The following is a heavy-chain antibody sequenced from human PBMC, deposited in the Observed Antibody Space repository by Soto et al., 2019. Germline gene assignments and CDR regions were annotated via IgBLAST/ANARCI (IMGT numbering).Heavy chain of an antibody. Sequence: EVQLVESGGGLVQPGGSLRLSCAASGFTFRSYAMNWVRQAPGKGLEWVSYINSGSSTIYYADSAKGRFSISRDNAKNSLYLQMNSLRDEDTAVYFCVRDRGYTGYDLEYWGQGALVTVPS. V-gene: IGHV3-48*02. D-gene: IGHD5-12*01. CDR2: INSGSSTI. CDR3: VRDRGYTGYDLEY. J-gene: IGHJ4*02. CDR1: GFTFRSYA.